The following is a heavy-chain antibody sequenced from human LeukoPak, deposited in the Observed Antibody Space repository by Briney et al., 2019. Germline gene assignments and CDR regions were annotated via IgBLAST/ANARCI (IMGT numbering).Heavy chain of an antibody. CDR3: AKFWDFGDYAIDY. D-gene: IGHD4-17*01. CDR2: VSGSGDST. Sequence: PGGSLRLSCAASGFTFSNYAMSWVRQAPGKGLEWVSAVSGSGDSTYYAGSVKGRFTISRDNSKNTVYLQMNSLRAEDTALYYCAKFWDFGDYAIDYWGQGTLVTVSS. CDR1: GFTFSNYA. J-gene: IGHJ4*02. V-gene: IGHV3-23*01.